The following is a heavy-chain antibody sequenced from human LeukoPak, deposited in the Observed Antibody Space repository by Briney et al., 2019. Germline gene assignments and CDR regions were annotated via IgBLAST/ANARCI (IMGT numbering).Heavy chain of an antibody. J-gene: IGHJ4*02. CDR1: GFTFSSYW. V-gene: IGHV3-23*01. CDR3: AEPEGGYYDIRPD. CDR2: ISGSGGST. Sequence: GGSLRLSCAASGFTFSSYWMNWARQAPGKGLEWVSGISGSGGSTYYADSVKGRFTISRDNSKNTLYLQMNSLRAEDTAVYYCAEPEGGYYDIRPDWGQGTLVTVSS. D-gene: IGHD3-22*01.